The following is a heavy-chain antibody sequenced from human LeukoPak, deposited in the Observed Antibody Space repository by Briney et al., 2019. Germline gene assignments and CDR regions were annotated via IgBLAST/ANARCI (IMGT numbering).Heavy chain of an antibody. CDR3: AKALDDYGGYQPGY. Sequence: AGGSLRLSCAASGFTFSSYAMSWVRQAPGKGLEWAAISGSGGSTYYADSVKGRFTISRDNSKNTLYLQMNSLRAEDTAIYYCAKALDDYGGYQPGYWGQGTLVTVSS. J-gene: IGHJ4*02. CDR1: GFTFSSYA. V-gene: IGHV3-23*01. D-gene: IGHD4-23*01. CDR2: ISGSGGST.